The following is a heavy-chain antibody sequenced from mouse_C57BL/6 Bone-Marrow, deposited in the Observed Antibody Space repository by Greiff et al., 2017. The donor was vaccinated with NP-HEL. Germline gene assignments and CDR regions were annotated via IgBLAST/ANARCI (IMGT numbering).Heavy chain of an antibody. CDR1: GFTFSDYG. V-gene: IGHV5-17*01. Sequence: EVQGVESGGGLVKPGGSLKLSCAASGFTFSDYGLHWVRQAPEKGLEWVAYISSGSSTIYYADTVKGRFTISRDNAKNTLFLQMTSLRSEDTAMYYCARGRLRKDFDYWGQGTTLTVSS. CDR3: ARGRLRKDFDY. D-gene: IGHD3-2*02. CDR2: ISSGSSTI. J-gene: IGHJ2*01.